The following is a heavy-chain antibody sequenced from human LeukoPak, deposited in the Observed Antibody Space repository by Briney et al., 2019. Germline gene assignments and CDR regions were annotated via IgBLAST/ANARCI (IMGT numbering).Heavy chain of an antibody. V-gene: IGHV3-11*04. J-gene: IGHJ4*02. CDR3: ARGAHVYGDYMYYFDY. D-gene: IGHD4-17*01. Sequence: GGSPRLSCAASGFTFSDYYMSWIRQAPGKGLEWVSYISSSGSTIYYADSVKGRFTISRDNAKDSLYLQMNSLRAEDTAVYYCARGAHVYGDYMYYFDYWGQGTLVTVSS. CDR2: ISSSGSTI. CDR1: GFTFSDYY.